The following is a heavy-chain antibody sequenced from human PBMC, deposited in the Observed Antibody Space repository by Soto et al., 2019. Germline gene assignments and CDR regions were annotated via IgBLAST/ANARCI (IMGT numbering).Heavy chain of an antibody. V-gene: IGHV3-23*01. CDR1: GFTFSSYA. D-gene: IGHD1-1*01. Sequence: PGGSLRLSCVVSGFTFSSYAMSWVRQAPGKGLEWVSIISGSGFSTYADSVKGRFTVSRDNSKNTLYLQMNSLRAEDTAVYYCAKRNPYYFDYWGQGTLVTVSS. CDR3: AKRNPYYFDY. CDR2: ISGSGFST. J-gene: IGHJ4*02.